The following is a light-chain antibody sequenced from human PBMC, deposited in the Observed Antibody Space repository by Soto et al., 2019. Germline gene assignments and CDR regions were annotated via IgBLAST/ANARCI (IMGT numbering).Light chain of an antibody. J-gene: IGKJ4*01. Sequence: DIQMTQSPSSLSASVGDRVTITCRASQGINNYLAWFQQKPGKAPESLIYDISSLQSGVPSKFSGSGSGTDFTLTISSLQPEDFATYYCQQHNAYPLTFGGGTKVQI. CDR3: QQHNAYPLT. V-gene: IGKV1-16*02. CDR2: DIS. CDR1: QGINNY.